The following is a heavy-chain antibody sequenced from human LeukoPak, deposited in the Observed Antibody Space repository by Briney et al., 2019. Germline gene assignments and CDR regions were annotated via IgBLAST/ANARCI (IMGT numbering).Heavy chain of an antibody. Sequence: GGSLRLSCAASGFTFGSYVMSWVRQAPGKGLEWVSAISSSGGSTYYADSVKGRFTISRDNSKNTVFLHMNSLRAEDTAIYYCAQEVYHSSTSCRFDYWGQGTPVTVSS. CDR2: ISSSGGST. CDR1: GFTFGSYV. V-gene: IGHV3-23*01. CDR3: AQEVYHSSTSCRFDY. D-gene: IGHD2-2*01. J-gene: IGHJ4*02.